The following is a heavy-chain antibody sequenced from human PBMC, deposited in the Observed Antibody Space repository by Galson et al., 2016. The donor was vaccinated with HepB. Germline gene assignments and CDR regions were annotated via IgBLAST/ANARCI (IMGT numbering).Heavy chain of an antibody. D-gene: IGHD2-15*01. CDR1: GFIFSSFS. CDR3: ARAAFFGY. V-gene: IGHV3-21*01. Sequence: SLRLSCAASGFIFSSFSMSWVRQAPWRGLEWVASISGSDNDIKYADSVQGRFTISRDNAKNSLYLQMNSLRVEDTALYYCARAAFFGYWGQGSRVTVSS. J-gene: IGHJ4*02. CDR2: ISGSDNDI.